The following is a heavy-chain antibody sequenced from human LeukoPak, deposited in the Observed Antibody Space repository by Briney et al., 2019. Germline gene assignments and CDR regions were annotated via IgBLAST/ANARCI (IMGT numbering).Heavy chain of an antibody. D-gene: IGHD3-22*01. CDR3: ARSSSGYLSYYGMDV. J-gene: IGHJ6*02. CDR1: GFTFSSYA. CDR2: ISYDGSNK. V-gene: IGHV3-30-3*01. Sequence: PGGSLRLSCAASGFTFSSYAMHWVPQAPGKGLEWVAVISYDGSNKYYADSVKGRFTISRDNAKNSLYLQMNSLRAEDTAVYYCARSSSGYLSYYGMDVWGQGTTVTVSS.